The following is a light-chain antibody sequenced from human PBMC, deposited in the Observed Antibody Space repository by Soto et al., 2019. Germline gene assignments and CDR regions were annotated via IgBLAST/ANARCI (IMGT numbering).Light chain of an antibody. V-gene: IGLV2-14*01. CDR3: SSYTSSGTLI. J-gene: IGLJ1*01. CDR2: DVS. Sequence: QSVLTQPSSVSGSPGQSITISCVGTSGDIGDYNYVSCYQQHPGKVPKVIIYDVSNRPSGVYYRFSGTKSGNTDSLTVSGIQAEDEADYYCSSYTSSGTLIFGTGTKVTVL. CDR1: SGDIGDYNY.